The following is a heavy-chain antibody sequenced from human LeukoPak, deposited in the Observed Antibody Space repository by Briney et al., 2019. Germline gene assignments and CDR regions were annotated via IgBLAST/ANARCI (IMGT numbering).Heavy chain of an antibody. CDR1: GFTFSSYW. V-gene: IGHV3-21*01. Sequence: GGSLRLSCAASGFTFSSYWMSWVRQAPGKGLEWVSSISSSSSYIYYADSVKGRFTISRDNAKNSLYLQMNSLRAEDTAVYYCARERQWLEAGDYWGQGTLVTVSS. CDR2: ISSSSSYI. J-gene: IGHJ4*02. CDR3: ARERQWLEAGDY. D-gene: IGHD6-19*01.